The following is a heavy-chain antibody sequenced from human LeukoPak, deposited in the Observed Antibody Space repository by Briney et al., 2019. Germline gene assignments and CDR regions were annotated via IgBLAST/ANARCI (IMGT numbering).Heavy chain of an antibody. J-gene: IGHJ6*03. CDR3: TRGSGYSYGYRPPFYYYMDV. D-gene: IGHD5-18*01. CDR2: ISSSGRTI. CDR1: GITFSNYS. V-gene: IGHV3-48*01. Sequence: GESLRLSCAPSGITFSNYSMNWVRQAPGKGLEWVSYISSSGRTIYYADSVKGRFTISRDNAKNSLYLQMSSLRAEDTAVYYCTRGSGYSYGYRPPFYYYMDVWGKGTTVTVSS.